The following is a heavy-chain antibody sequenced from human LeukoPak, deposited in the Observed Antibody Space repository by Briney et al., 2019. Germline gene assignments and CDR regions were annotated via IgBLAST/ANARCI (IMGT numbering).Heavy chain of an antibody. CDR3: ARDRDYGFDL. CDR1: GFTFSSNG. Sequence: GGSLRLSCAASGFTFSSNGMNWVRQAPGKGLEWLSYIHPSSTYISYADSMRGRITISRDNAKNSLYLQMSSLRDEDTAVYYCARDRDYGFDLWGQGSLVTVSS. D-gene: IGHD4-17*01. CDR2: IHPSSTYI. J-gene: IGHJ4*02. V-gene: IGHV3-48*02.